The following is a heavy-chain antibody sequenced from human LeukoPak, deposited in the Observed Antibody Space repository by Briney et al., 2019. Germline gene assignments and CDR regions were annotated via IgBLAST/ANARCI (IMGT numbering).Heavy chain of an antibody. V-gene: IGHV4-34*01. J-gene: IGHJ4*02. CDR3: ARKSFRRGYSYGFDY. D-gene: IGHD5-18*01. CDR2: INHSGST. Sequence: SETLSLTCAVYGGSFSGYYWSWIRQPPGKGLEWIGEINHSGSTNYNPSLKSRVTISVDTSKNQFSLKLSSVTAADTAVYYCARKSFRRGYSYGFDYWGQGTLVTVSS. CDR1: GGSFSGYY.